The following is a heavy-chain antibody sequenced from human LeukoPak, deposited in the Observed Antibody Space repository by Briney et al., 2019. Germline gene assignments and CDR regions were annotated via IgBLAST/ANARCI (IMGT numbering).Heavy chain of an antibody. CDR2: ISYDGSNK. D-gene: IGHD4-17*01. J-gene: IGHJ4*02. CDR1: GFTFSSYA. V-gene: IGHV3-30-3*01. CDR3: ARDQNYGDTYYFDY. Sequence: GGSLRLSCAASGFTFSSYAMHWVRQAPGKGLDWVAVISYDGSNKYYADSVKGRFTISRDNSKNTLYLQMNSLRAEDTAVYYCARDQNYGDTYYFDYWGQGTLVTVSS.